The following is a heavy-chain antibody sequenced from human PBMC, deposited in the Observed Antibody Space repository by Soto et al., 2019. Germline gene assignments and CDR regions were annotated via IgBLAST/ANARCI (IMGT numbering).Heavy chain of an antibody. D-gene: IGHD1-26*01. CDR1: GGSINNNGYF. CDR2: IYNSGST. CDR3: ARGPSGDKVDY. Sequence: QVQLQESGPGVVEPSQTLSLTCTVSGGSINNNGYFWSWIRQPPGSGLEWIGHIYNSGSTYSNPSLKSRLTRSVDTSRNQVSLKLSSVTAADTAVYYCARGPSGDKVDYWGQGTLVTVCS. V-gene: IGHV4-30-4*01. J-gene: IGHJ4*02.